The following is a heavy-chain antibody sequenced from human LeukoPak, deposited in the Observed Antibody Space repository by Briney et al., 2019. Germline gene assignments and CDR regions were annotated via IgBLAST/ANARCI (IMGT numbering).Heavy chain of an antibody. CDR3: ARDPGDYYGSGSSDAFDI. CDR1: GFTFSSYG. Sequence: GRSLRLSCAASGFTFSSYGMHWVRQAPGKGLEWVAVIWYDGSNKYYADSVKGRFTISRDNSKDTLYLQMNSLRAEDTAVYYCARDPGDYYGSGSSDAFDIWGQGTMVTVSS. CDR2: IWYDGSNK. J-gene: IGHJ3*02. D-gene: IGHD3-10*01. V-gene: IGHV3-33*01.